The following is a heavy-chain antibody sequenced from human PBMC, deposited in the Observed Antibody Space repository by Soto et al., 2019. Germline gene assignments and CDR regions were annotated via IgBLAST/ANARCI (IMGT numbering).Heavy chain of an antibody. CDR2: INSDGSST. Sequence: GGSPRLSCTTFSGYWMHWVRQAPGKGLVWVSRINSDGSSTSYADSVKGRFTISRGNAKNTLYLQMNSLRAEDTAVYYCAIRASYYDSSGYFDYWGQGT. V-gene: IGHV3-74*01. J-gene: IGHJ4*02. D-gene: IGHD3-22*01. CDR1: FSGYW. CDR3: AIRASYYDSSGYFDY.